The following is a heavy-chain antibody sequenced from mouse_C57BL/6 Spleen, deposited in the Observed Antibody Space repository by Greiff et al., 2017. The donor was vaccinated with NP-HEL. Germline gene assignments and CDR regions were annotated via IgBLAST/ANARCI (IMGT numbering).Heavy chain of an antibody. J-gene: IGHJ2*01. Sequence: VQLQQSGGGLVKPGGSLKLSCAASGFTFSDYGMHWVRQAPEKGLEWVAYISSGSSTIYYADTVKGRFTISRDNAKNTLFLQMTSLRSEDTAMYYCARRWLLYFDYWGQGTTLTVSS. CDR3: ARRWLLYFDY. D-gene: IGHD2-3*01. V-gene: IGHV5-17*01. CDR1: GFTFSDYG. CDR2: ISSGSSTI.